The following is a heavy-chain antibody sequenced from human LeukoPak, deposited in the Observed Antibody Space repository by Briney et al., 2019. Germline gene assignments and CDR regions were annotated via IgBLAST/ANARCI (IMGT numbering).Heavy chain of an antibody. J-gene: IGHJ4*02. V-gene: IGHV4-39*07. D-gene: IGHD3-10*01. CDR2: IYYSGST. CDR1: GGSISSSSYY. CDR3: ARVGPYYGSGSFDY. Sequence: SETLSLTCTVSGGSISSSSYYWGWIRQPPGTGLEWIGSIYYSGSTNYNPSLKSRVTISVDTSKNQFSLKLSSVTAADTAVYYCARVGPYYGSGSFDYWGQGTLVTVSS.